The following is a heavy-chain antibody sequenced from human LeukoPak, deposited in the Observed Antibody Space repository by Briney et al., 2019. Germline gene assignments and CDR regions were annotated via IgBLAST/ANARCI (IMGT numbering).Heavy chain of an antibody. CDR1: GFSFNKYG. J-gene: IGHJ4*02. D-gene: IGHD3-3*01. V-gene: IGHV3-30*02. Sequence: PGRSLRPSCATSGFSFNKYGMHWVRQAPGKGLEWVAYIRYDGSDKHYGDSVKGRFTISRDDSKNTLYLQMSSLRAEDTAVYYCAKDWDYNFWSNYDHWGQGILVTVSS. CDR3: AKDWDYNFWSNYDH. CDR2: IRYDGSDK.